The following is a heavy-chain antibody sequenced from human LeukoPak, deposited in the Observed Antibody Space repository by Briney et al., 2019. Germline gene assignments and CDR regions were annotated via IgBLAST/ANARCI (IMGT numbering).Heavy chain of an antibody. CDR3: AKAILLWFGESLYYFDY. CDR1: GFTFSSYV. V-gene: IGHV3-23*01. CDR2: ISGSGGST. D-gene: IGHD3-10*01. J-gene: IGHJ4*02. Sequence: TGGSLRLSCAASGFTFSSYVMSWVRQAPGKGLEWVSAISGSGGSTYYADSVKGRFTISRDNSKNTLYLQMNSLRAEDTAVYYCAKAILLWFGESLYYFDYWGQGTLVTVSS.